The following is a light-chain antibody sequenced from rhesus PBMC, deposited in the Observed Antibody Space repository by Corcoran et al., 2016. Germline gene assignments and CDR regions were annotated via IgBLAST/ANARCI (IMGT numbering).Light chain of an antibody. V-gene: IGLV2-32*02. CDR2: EVK. Sequence: QAALTQPRSVSGSPGQSVTVSCTGTNSDIGVYNFVSWYQQLPGTAPKLLIYEVKKRPSGVSDRFSGSKSGNTAFLTISGLQTEDEGDYYCSSYAGSNSNGVFGGGTRLTVL. J-gene: IGLJ2*01. CDR1: NSDIGVYNF. CDR3: SSYAGSNSNGV.